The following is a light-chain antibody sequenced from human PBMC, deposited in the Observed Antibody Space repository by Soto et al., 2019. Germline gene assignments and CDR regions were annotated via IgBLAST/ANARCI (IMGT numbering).Light chain of an antibody. CDR2: KAS. Sequence: IQLTQSPSTLSAFVGDRVTITCRASQSISGWLAWYQQKPGKAPKLLIYKASTLESGVPSRFSGSGSGTEFTLTISSLQPDDFATYYCQQYDSYSWTFGQGTKVDIK. V-gene: IGKV1-5*03. CDR3: QQYDSYSWT. CDR1: QSISGW. J-gene: IGKJ1*01.